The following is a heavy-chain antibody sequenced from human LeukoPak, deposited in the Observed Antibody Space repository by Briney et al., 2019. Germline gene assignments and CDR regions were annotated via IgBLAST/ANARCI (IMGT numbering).Heavy chain of an antibody. Sequence: GGSLRLSCAASGFTFSTYWMSWVRQAPGKGLEWVSAISGSGGSTYYADSVKGRFTISRDNSKNTLYLRMNSLRAEDTAVYYCAKRSGGRGVIRYYFDYWGQGTLVTVSS. D-gene: IGHD3-10*01. J-gene: IGHJ4*02. CDR1: GFTFSTYW. CDR3: AKRSGGRGVIRYYFDY. V-gene: IGHV3-23*01. CDR2: ISGSGGST.